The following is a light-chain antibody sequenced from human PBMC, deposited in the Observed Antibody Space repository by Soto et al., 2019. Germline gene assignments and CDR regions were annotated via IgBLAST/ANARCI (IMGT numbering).Light chain of an antibody. Sequence: QSVLTQPASVSGSPGQSITISCTGTSSDVGGYNYVSWYQQHPGKAPKLMIYDVSNRPSGVSNRFSGSKSGNTASLTISGLQAEDEADYYCSSYTSSSTLEVVFGGGTKVTAL. CDR2: DVS. J-gene: IGLJ2*01. CDR3: SSYTSSSTLEVV. CDR1: SSDVGGYNY. V-gene: IGLV2-14*01.